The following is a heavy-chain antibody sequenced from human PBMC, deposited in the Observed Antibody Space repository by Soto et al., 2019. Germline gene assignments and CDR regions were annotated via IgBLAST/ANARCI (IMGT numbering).Heavy chain of an antibody. D-gene: IGHD3-16*01. CDR2: ISGSGAST. J-gene: IGHJ4*02. V-gene: IGHV3-23*01. CDR3: AKTPGVITVITSFDH. Sequence: GGPLRLSCVASGLTFHQYALARVRQAPAKGMEWVSAISGSGASTYDADSVKGRFTISRDNSNNTLYLQMNSLRAEDTAVYYCAKTPGVITVITSFDHWGQGTPVTVSS. CDR1: GLTFHQYA.